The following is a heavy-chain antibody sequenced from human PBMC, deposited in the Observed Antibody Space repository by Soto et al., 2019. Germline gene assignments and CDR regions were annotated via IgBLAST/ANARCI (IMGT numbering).Heavy chain of an antibody. J-gene: IGHJ6*02. CDR2: INPSGGST. D-gene: IGHD3-10*01. V-gene: IGHV1-46*01. CDR3: AIGGGSGSYENYYYYYGMDV. CDR1: GYTFTSYY. Sequence: ASVKVSCQASGYTFTSYYMHWVRQAPGQGLEWMGIINPSGGSTSYAQKFQGRVTMTRDTSTSTVYMELSSLRSEDTAVYYCAIGGGSGSYENYYYYYGMDVWGQGTTVTVSS.